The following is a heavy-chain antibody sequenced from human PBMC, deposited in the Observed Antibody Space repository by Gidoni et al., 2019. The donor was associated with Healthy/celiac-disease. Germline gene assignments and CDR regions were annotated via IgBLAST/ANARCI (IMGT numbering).Heavy chain of an antibody. CDR2: ISYDGSNK. Sequence: AVISYDGSNKYYADSVKGRFTISRDNSKNTLYLQMNSLRAEDTAVYYCAKTPSWGAVAGTWGQGTLVTVSS. V-gene: IGHV3-30*18. J-gene: IGHJ4*02. CDR3: AKTPSWGAVAGT. D-gene: IGHD6-19*01.